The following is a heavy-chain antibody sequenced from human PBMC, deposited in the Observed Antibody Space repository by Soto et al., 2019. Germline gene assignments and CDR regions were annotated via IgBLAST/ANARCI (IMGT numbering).Heavy chain of an antibody. J-gene: IGHJ4*02. CDR2: ISSSIATI. CDR1: GFTFSNYG. V-gene: IGHV3-48*02. CDR3: ARGGAARPDY. D-gene: IGHD6-6*01. Sequence: GGSLRLSCAASGFTFSNYGMNWVRQAPGKRLAWVSYISSSIATIQYADSVKGRFTISRDNAKNSLYLQMNSLRDEDTAVYYCARGGAARPDYWGQGTLVTVSS.